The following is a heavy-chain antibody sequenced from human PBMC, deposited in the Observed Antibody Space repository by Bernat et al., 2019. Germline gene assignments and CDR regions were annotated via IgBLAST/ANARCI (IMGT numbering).Heavy chain of an antibody. D-gene: IGHD3-10*01. V-gene: IGHV3-53*04. J-gene: IGHJ3*02. Sequence: EVQLVESGGGLVQPGGSLRLSCAASGSTVSSNYMSRVRQAPGKGLEWVSVIYRGGSTYYADSVKGRFTISRHNSKKTLYLQMNSLRAEDTAVYYCAGYGSGGAFDIWGQGTMVTVSS. CDR1: GSTVSSNY. CDR3: AGYGSGGAFDI. CDR2: IYRGGST.